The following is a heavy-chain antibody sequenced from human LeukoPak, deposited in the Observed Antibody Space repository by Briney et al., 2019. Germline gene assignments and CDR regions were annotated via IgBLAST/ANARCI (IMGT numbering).Heavy chain of an antibody. CDR3: ARISAYGDYYFDY. J-gene: IGHJ4*02. CDR1: GFSLITSGMC. Sequence: SGPALVKPTQTLTLTCTFSGFSLITSGMCVSWIRQPPGKALEWLALIDWDDDKYYSTSLKTRLAISKDTFKNQVVLTMTNMDPVDTATYYCARISAYGDYYFDYWGQGTLVTVSS. D-gene: IGHD4-17*01. CDR2: IDWDDDK. V-gene: IGHV2-70*01.